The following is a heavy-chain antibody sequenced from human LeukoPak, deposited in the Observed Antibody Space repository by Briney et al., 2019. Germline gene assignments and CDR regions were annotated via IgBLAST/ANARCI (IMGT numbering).Heavy chain of an antibody. D-gene: IGHD2/OR15-2a*01. V-gene: IGHV3-48*01. CDR1: GFTFSSRN. Sequence: SGGSLRLSCAASGFTFSSRNMNWVRQAPGKGLEWVSYISSTSGTIDYADSVKGRFTISRDNAKTSLYLQMNSMRAEDTAVYYCTSRGTLYGYWGQGTLVTVSS. J-gene: IGHJ4*02. CDR3: TSRGTLYGY. CDR2: ISSTSGTI.